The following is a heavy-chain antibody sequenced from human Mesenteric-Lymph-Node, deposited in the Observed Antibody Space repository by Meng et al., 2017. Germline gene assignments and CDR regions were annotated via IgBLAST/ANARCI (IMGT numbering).Heavy chain of an antibody. J-gene: IGHJ4*02. CDR2: IYHSGST. Sequence: SETLSLTCAVSGYSISSGYYWGWIRQPPGKGLEWIGSIYHSGSTYYNPSLKSRVTISVDTSKNQFSLKLSSVTAADTAVYYCARDNRGDSIHWGQGTLVTVSS. V-gene: IGHV4-38-2*02. D-gene: IGHD6-13*01. CDR3: ARDNRGDSIH. CDR1: GYSISSGYY.